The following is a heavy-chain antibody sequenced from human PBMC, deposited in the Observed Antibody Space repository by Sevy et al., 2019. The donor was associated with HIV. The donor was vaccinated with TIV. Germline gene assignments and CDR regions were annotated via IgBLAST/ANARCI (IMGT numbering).Heavy chain of an antibody. V-gene: IGHV3-21*01. D-gene: IGHD3-10*01. Sequence: GGSLRLSCAASGFTFSSYSMNWVRQAPGKGLEWVSSISSSSSYIYYADSVKGRFTISRDNAKNSLYLQMNSLGAEDTAVYYCARMGSGGSGSYRYYYYGMDVWGQGTTVTVSS. CDR1: GFTFSSYS. J-gene: IGHJ6*02. CDR3: ARMGSGGSGSYRYYYYGMDV. CDR2: ISSSSSYI.